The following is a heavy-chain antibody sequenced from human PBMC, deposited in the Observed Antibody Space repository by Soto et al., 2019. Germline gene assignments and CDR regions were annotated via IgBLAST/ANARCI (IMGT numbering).Heavy chain of an antibody. CDR1: GFTFSSYS. Sequence: VESLEISGAASGFTFSSYSMHWVRQAPGKGLECGAVISYYLSNKNYGDSVKGRPTISRDNSKNTLYLQMNSLRPEDTAVYYCARDGDPFGVLTDGFDYWGQGTLVTVSS. J-gene: IGHJ4*02. V-gene: IGHV3-30*04. CDR3: ARDGDPFGVLTDGFDY. D-gene: IGHD3-3*01. CDR2: ISYYLSNK.